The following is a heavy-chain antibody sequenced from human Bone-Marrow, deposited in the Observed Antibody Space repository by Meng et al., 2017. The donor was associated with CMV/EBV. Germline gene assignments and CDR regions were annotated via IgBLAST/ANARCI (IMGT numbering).Heavy chain of an antibody. CDR2: ISYDGSNK. J-gene: IGHJ4*02. Sequence: GESLKISCAASGFTFSSYAMHWVRQAPGKGLEWVAVISYDGSNKYYADSVKGRFTISRDNSKSTLYLQMNSLRAEDTAVYYCARDPDGDYAYLFDYWGQGILVTVSS. CDR3: ARDPDGDYAYLFDY. V-gene: IGHV3-30-3*01. D-gene: IGHD4-17*01. CDR1: GFTFSSYA.